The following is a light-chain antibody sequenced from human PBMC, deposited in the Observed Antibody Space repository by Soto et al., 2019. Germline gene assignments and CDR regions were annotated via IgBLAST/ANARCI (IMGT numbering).Light chain of an antibody. CDR2: GAS. Sequence: EIVITQSPSTLSVSPGERATLSCRASQSVSSNLAWYQQKPGQAPRLLIYGASTRATGIPARFSGSGSGTDFTLTISRLEPEDFAMYYCHQYGSPPPVTFGQGTRLEIK. CDR3: HQYGSPPPVT. CDR1: QSVSSN. V-gene: IGKV3-15*01. J-gene: IGKJ5*01.